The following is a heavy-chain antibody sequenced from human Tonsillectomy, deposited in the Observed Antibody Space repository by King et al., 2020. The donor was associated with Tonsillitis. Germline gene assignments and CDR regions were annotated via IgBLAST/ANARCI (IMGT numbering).Heavy chain of an antibody. CDR2: ISSTSSYI. D-gene: IGHD1-26*01. CDR1: RFTFSSYT. J-gene: IGHJ6*02. V-gene: IGHV3-21*01. Sequence: VQLVESGGGLVKPGGSLRLSCEASRFTFSSYTMNWVRQAPGKGLEWASSISSTSSYIYYADSVKGRFTISRDNARNSLYLQMNSLRAEDTAVYYCASQGSGYGMDVWGQGIAVTVSS. CDR3: ASQGSGYGMDV.